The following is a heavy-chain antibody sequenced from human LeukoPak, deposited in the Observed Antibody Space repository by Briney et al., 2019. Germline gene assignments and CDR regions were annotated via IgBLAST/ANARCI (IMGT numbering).Heavy chain of an antibody. Sequence: GGSLRLSCAAPGFTFSSYAMSWVRQAPGKGLEWVSAISGSGGSTYYADSVKGRFTISRDNSKSTLYLQMNSLRAEDTAVYYCAKVVAAAGIRWFDPWGQGTLVTVSS. J-gene: IGHJ5*02. V-gene: IGHV3-23*01. CDR1: GFTFSSYA. CDR2: ISGSGGST. CDR3: AKVVAAAGIRWFDP. D-gene: IGHD6-13*01.